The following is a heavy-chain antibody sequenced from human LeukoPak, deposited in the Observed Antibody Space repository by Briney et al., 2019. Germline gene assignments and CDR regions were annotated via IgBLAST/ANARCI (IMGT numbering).Heavy chain of an antibody. J-gene: IGHJ5*02. Sequence: SETLSLTCAVYGGSFSGYYWSWIRQPPGKGLEWIGEINHSGSTNYNPSLKSRVTISVDTSKNQFSLKLSSVTAADTAVYYCARDFSSSAAGTGSWFDPWGQGTLVTVSS. CDR1: GGSFSGYY. CDR3: ARDFSSSAAGTGSWFDP. D-gene: IGHD6-13*01. V-gene: IGHV4-34*01. CDR2: INHSGST.